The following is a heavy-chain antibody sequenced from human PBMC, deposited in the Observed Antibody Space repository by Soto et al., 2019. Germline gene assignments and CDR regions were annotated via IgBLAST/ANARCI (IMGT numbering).Heavy chain of an antibody. CDR1: GLTFSSYG. Sequence: QVQLVESGGGVVEPGRSLRLSCAASGLTFSSYGRHWVRQAPGKGLEWVAVISYDGSNKDYADSVKGRFTISRDNSNNTLYLQMNSLRAEDTAVYYCAGGQRGGFDYWGQGTMVTVSS. CDR2: ISYDGSNK. V-gene: IGHV3-30*03. CDR3: AGGQRGGFDY. D-gene: IGHD1-1*01. J-gene: IGHJ4*02.